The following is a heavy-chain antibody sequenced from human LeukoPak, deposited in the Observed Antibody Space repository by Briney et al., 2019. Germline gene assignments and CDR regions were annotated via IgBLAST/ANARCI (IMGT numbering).Heavy chain of an antibody. CDR3: ARDGGYSGYDFAY. Sequence: GGSLRLSCAASGFTFSSYSMNWVRQAPGKGLEWVSFIIISSSTIYYADSVKGRFTTSRDNAKNSLYLQMNSLRDEDTAVYYCARDGGYSGYDFAYWGQGTLVTVPS. CDR1: GFTFSSYS. CDR2: IIISSSTI. D-gene: IGHD5-12*01. V-gene: IGHV3-48*02. J-gene: IGHJ4*02.